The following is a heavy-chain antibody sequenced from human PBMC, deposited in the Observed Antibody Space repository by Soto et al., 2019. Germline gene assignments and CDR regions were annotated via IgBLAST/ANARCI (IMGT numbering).Heavy chain of an antibody. CDR3: AGGRMGTRRDY. V-gene: IGHV4-30-2*01. CDR1: GGSISSGGYS. CDR2: IYHSGST. Sequence: QLQLQESGSGLVKPSQTLSLTCAVSGGSISSGGYSWSWIRQPPGKGLEWIGYIYHSGSTYYNPSLKRRVTIAVDRSKNQFSLKLSSVTAADTAVYYCAGGRMGTRRDYWGQGTLVTVSS. D-gene: IGHD2-2*01. J-gene: IGHJ4*02.